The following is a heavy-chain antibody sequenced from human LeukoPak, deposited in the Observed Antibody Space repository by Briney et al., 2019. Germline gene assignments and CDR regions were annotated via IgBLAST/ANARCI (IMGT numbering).Heavy chain of an antibody. CDR1: GGTFSSYA. CDR2: IIPIFGTA. D-gene: IGHD5-12*01. Sequence: SVKVSCKASGGTFSSYAISWVRQAPGQGLEWMGGIIPIFGTANYAQKFQGRVTITADKSTSTAYMELSSLRSEDTAVYYCARGAFIVATIYYYYYYMDVWGKGTTVTVSS. J-gene: IGHJ6*03. V-gene: IGHV1-69*06. CDR3: ARGAFIVATIYYYYYYMDV.